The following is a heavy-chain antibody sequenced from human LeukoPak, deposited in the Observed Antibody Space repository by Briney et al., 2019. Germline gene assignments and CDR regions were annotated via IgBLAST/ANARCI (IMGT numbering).Heavy chain of an antibody. CDR1: GFTFDDYA. CDR2: ISGDGGST. V-gene: IGHV3-43*02. Sequence: GGSLRLSCAASGFTFDDYAMHWVRQAPGKGLEWVSLISGDGGSTYYADSVKGRFTISRDKSKNSLYLQMNSLRTEDTALYYCAKALGTYYYDSSGYYSAFDIWGQGTMVTVSS. J-gene: IGHJ3*02. CDR3: AKALGTYYYDSSGYYSAFDI. D-gene: IGHD3-22*01.